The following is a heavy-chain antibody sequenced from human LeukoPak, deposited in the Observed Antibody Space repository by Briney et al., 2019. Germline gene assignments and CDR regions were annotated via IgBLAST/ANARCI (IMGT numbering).Heavy chain of an antibody. CDR2: ISGDGGTT. Sequence: GGSLRLSCAASGFSFDAHAMNWVRQAPGKPLEWVSLISGDGGTTHYADSVNGRFTISRDNSRNSLYLQMKSLRTEDTALYYCAKRSGSPHNFDYWGRGTLVTVSS. CDR3: AKRSGSPHNFDY. CDR1: GFSFDAHA. J-gene: IGHJ4*02. D-gene: IGHD1-14*01. V-gene: IGHV3-43*02.